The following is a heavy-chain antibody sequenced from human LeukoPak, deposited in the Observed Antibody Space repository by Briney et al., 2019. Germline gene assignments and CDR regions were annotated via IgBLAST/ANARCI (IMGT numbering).Heavy chain of an antibody. CDR2: INGSGGST. CDR3: AKSWCYDSSGYYPFDY. D-gene: IGHD3-22*01. J-gene: IGHJ4*02. Sequence: PGGSLRLSCAASGFTFSSCAMSWVRQAPGKGLEWVSTINGSGGSTYYADSVKGRFTISRDNSKNTLYLQMNSLRAEDTAVYYCAKSWCYDSSGYYPFDYWAREPWSPSPQ. CDR1: GFTFSSCA. V-gene: IGHV3-23*01.